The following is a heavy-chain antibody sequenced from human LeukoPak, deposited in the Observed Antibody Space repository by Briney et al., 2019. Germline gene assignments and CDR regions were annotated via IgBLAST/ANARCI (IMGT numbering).Heavy chain of an antibody. D-gene: IGHD2-2*01. Sequence: GGSLRLSCAASGFTFSSYAMSWVRQAPGKGLEWVSTISTNVGGTYYADSVKGRFTISRDNSKNTLYLQMSSLRAEDTAVYYCAKMQYQLLGWFDPWGQGTLVTVSS. J-gene: IGHJ5*02. CDR1: GFTFSSYA. CDR2: ISTNVGGT. V-gene: IGHV3-23*01. CDR3: AKMQYQLLGWFDP.